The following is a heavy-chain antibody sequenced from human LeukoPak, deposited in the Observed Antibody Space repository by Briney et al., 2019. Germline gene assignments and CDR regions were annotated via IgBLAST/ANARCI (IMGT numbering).Heavy chain of an antibody. CDR2: ISWNSGSI. Sequence: PGRSLRPSCAASGFTFDDYAMHWVRQAPGKGLEWVSGISWNSGSIGYADSVKGRFTISRDNAKNSLYLQMNSLRAEDTALYYCAIRDYWGQGTLVTVSS. J-gene: IGHJ4*02. CDR3: AIRDY. CDR1: GFTFDDYA. V-gene: IGHV3-9*01.